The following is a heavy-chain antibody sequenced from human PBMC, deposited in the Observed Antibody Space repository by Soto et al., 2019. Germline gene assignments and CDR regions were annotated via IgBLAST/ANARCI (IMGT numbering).Heavy chain of an antibody. D-gene: IGHD2-15*01. CDR1: GFTFSRYW. V-gene: IGHV3-7*02. CDR3: ASNLGYCSGGKCYTALDY. CDR2: IRQDGSDK. Sequence: EGQLVESGGGLVQPGGSLTLSCTASGFTFSRYWMNWVRQAPGKGLEWVANIRQDGSDKYYGDSVTGRFTISRDNAKNSLFLQMSNLRAEDTAVYYCASNLGYCSGGKCYTALDYWGQGTLVTVSS. J-gene: IGHJ4*02.